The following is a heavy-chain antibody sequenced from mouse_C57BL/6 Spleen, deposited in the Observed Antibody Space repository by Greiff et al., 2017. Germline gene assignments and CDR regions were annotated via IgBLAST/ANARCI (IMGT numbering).Heavy chain of an antibody. CDR1: GFTFNTYA. D-gene: IGHD2-3*01. V-gene: IGHV10-3*01. Sequence: EVQLVESGGGLVQPKGSLKLSCAASGFTFNTYAMHWVRQAPGKGLEWVARIRSKSSNYATYYADSVKDRFTISRDDSQSMLYLQMNNLKTEDTAMYYCVRRGAFYDGSYWYFDVWGTGTTVTVSS. CDR2: IRSKSSNYAT. CDR3: VRRGAFYDGSYWYFDV. J-gene: IGHJ1*03.